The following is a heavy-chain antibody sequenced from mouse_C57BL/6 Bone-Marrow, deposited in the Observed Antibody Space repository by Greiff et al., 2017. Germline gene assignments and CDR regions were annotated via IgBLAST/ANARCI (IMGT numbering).Heavy chain of an antibody. CDR2: IDPSDSYT. Sequence: VQLQQPGAELVRPGTSVKLSCKASGYTFTSYWMHWVKQRPGQGLEWIGVIDPSDSYTNYNQKFKGKATLTVDTSSSTAYMQLSSLTSEDSAVYYCARNYGSPFDYWGQGTTLTDSS. J-gene: IGHJ2*01. D-gene: IGHD1-1*01. CDR3: ARNYGSPFDY. CDR1: GYTFTSYW. V-gene: IGHV1-59*01.